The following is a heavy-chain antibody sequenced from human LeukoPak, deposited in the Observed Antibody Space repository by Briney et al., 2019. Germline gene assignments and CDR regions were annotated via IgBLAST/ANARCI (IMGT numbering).Heavy chain of an antibody. CDR3: AGSSSSGWYANPLDY. Sequence: PSETLSLTCTVSGVSISSGGYYWSWIRQHPGKGLEWIGYIYYSGSTYYNPSLKSRVTISVDTSKNQFSLKLSSVTAADTAVYYCAGSSSSGWYANPLDYWGQGTLVTVSS. CDR2: IYYSGST. CDR1: GVSISSGGYY. J-gene: IGHJ4*02. D-gene: IGHD6-19*01. V-gene: IGHV4-31*03.